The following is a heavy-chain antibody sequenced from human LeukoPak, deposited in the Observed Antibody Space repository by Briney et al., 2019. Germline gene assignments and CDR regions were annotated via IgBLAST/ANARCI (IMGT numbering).Heavy chain of an antibody. Sequence: GRSLRLSCAASGFTFDDYAMHWVRQAPGKGLEWVSGISWNSGSIGYADSVKGRFTISRDNAKNSLYLQMNSLRAEDTALYYCAKSQWLRSLDFDYWGQGTLVTVSS. D-gene: IGHD5-12*01. J-gene: IGHJ4*02. CDR3: AKSQWLRSLDFDY. CDR1: GFTFDDYA. CDR2: ISWNSGSI. V-gene: IGHV3-9*01.